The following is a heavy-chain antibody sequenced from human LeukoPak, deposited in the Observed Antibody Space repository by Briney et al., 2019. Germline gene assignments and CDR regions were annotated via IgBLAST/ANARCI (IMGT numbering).Heavy chain of an antibody. CDR2: IRFDGSEK. CDR3: ARVGCSSTSCPEDYYYYYYMDV. V-gene: IGHV3-30*02. D-gene: IGHD2-2*01. J-gene: IGHJ6*03. Sequence: GGSLRLSCAASGFTFSTSVMHWVRQAPGKGLEWLSFIRFDGSEKYYADSVKARFSISRDNSMNTLYLQMNSLRAEDTAVYYCARVGCSSTSCPEDYYYYYYMDVWGKGTTVTVSS. CDR1: GFTFSTSV.